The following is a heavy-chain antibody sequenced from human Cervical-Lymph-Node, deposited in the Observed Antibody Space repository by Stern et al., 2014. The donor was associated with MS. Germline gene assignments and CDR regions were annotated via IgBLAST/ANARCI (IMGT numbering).Heavy chain of an antibody. CDR1: GYTFTSLH. CDR2: MSPNSGDT. CDR3: ARGVDQGVDY. Sequence: QVQLGQSGAEVKKPGASVKVSCKASGYTFTSLHINWVRQTTGQGLEWMGWMSPNSGDTGYAQKFQDRVTMTRNTSIGTAYMELSSLRSEDTAIYYCARGVDQGVDYWGQGTLVTVSS. D-gene: IGHD5-12*01. J-gene: IGHJ4*02. V-gene: IGHV1-8*01.